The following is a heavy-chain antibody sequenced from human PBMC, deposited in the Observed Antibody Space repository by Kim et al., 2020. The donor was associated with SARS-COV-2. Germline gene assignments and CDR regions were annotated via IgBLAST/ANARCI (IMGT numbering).Heavy chain of an antibody. D-gene: IGHD1-26*01. V-gene: IGHV3-33*01. CDR1: GFTFSSYG. Sequence: GGSLRLSCAASGFTFSSYGMHWVRQAPGKGLEWVAVIWYDGSNKYYADSVKGRFTISRDNSKNTLYLQMNSLRAEDTAVYYCARAREDQELLIFWYFDLWGRGTLVTVSS. CDR3: ARAREDQELLIFWYFDL. CDR2: IWYDGSNK. J-gene: IGHJ2*01.